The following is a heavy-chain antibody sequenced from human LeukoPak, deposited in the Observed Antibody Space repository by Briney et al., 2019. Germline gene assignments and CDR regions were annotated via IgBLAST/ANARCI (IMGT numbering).Heavy chain of an antibody. CDR3: ARGPWVRGVIRARYIFDY. D-gene: IGHD3-10*01. V-gene: IGHV4-34*01. J-gene: IGHJ4*02. CDR2: INHSGST. Sequence: SETLSLTCAVYGGSFSGYYWSWIRQPPGKGLEWIGGINHSGSTNYNPSLKSRVTISVDTSKNQFSLKLSSVTAADTAVYYCARGPWVRGVIRARYIFDYWGQGTLVTVSS. CDR1: GGSFSGYY.